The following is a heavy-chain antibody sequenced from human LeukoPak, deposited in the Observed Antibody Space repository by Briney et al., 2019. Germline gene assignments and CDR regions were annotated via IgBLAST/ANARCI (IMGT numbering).Heavy chain of an antibody. CDR1: GFTFSSYW. Sequence: PGGSLRLSCAASGFTFSSYWMSWVRQAPGKGLEWVASIKQDGSEKYYVDSVKGRFTISRDNAKNSLYLQMNSLRAEDTAVYYCAKALVVRGATNWFDPWGQGTLVTVSS. J-gene: IGHJ5*02. D-gene: IGHD3-10*01. V-gene: IGHV3-7*03. CDR3: AKALVVRGATNWFDP. CDR2: IKQDGSEK.